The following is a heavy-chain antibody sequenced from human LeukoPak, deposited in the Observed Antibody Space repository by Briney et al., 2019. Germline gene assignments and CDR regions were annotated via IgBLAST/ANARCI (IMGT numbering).Heavy chain of an antibody. CDR2: IGSSGSTV. D-gene: IGHD4-23*01. CDR3: ARDTLEYSNSPDALDI. J-gene: IGHJ3*02. V-gene: IGHV3-48*03. CDR1: GFIFSSYE. Sequence: GGSLRLSCVASGFIFSSYEMNWVRQAPGKGLEWVSYIGSSGSTVYYADSVKGRFTISRDNAKNSLYMQMESLRDEDTAIYYCARDTLEYSNSPDALDIWGQGTMVTVSS.